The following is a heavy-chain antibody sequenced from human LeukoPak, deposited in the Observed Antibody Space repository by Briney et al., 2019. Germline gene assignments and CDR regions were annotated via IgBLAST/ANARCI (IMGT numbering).Heavy chain of an antibody. Sequence: GGSLRLSCAASGFTFSSYAMSWVRQAPGKGLEWVSAISGSGGSTHYADSVKGRFTISRDNSKNTLYLQMNSLRAEDTAVYYCAKSPYYDYVWGSYPPEDYWGQGTLVTVSS. V-gene: IGHV3-23*01. CDR2: ISGSGGST. CDR3: AKSPYYDYVWGSYPPEDY. CDR1: GFTFSSYA. D-gene: IGHD3-16*02. J-gene: IGHJ4*02.